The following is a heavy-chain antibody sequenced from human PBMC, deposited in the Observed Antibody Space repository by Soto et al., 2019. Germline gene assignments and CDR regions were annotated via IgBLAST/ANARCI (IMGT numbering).Heavy chain of an antibody. CDR1: GYTLTRYF. Sequence: GASVKVSCKASGYTLTRYFISWVRQAPGQGLEWMGWISAYNGNTNYAQKLQGRVTMTTDTSTSTAYMELRSLRSDATAVYYCARDGTYSSGWYFAFDIWGQGTMVTVSS. CDR2: ISAYNGNT. V-gene: IGHV1-18*01. CDR3: ARDGTYSSGWYFAFDI. D-gene: IGHD6-19*01. J-gene: IGHJ3*02.